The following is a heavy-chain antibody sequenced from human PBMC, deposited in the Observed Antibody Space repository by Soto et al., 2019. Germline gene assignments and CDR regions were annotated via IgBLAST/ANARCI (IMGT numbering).Heavy chain of an antibody. CDR1: GFTFSSYA. D-gene: IGHD2-15*01. J-gene: IGHJ4*02. Sequence: EVLLLESGGGLVQPGGSLRLSCAASGFTFSSYAMSWVRQSPGKGLEWVSTLSSSGDNTYYADSVKGRFTISRDNSNNTLYLQMNSLRAEETAVYYWAKVRSAVVGAATNYWGQGTLVTVSS. CDR2: LSSSGDNT. CDR3: AKVRSAVVGAATNY. V-gene: IGHV3-23*01.